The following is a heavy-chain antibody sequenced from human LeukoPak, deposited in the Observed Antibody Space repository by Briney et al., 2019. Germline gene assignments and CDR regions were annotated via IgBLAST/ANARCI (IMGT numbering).Heavy chain of an antibody. Sequence: GASVKVSCKASGYTFTSYGISWVRQAPGQGLEWMGWISAYNGNTNYAQKLQGRVTMTTDTSTSTAYMELRSLRSDDTAVYYCASSGYSGYDYWDAQCYDYWGQGTLVTVSS. D-gene: IGHD5-12*01. CDR3: ASSGYSGYDYWDAQCYDY. V-gene: IGHV1-18*01. J-gene: IGHJ4*02. CDR1: GYTFTSYG. CDR2: ISAYNGNT.